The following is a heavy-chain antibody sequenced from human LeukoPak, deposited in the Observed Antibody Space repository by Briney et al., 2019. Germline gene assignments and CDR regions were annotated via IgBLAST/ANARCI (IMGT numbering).Heavy chain of an antibody. CDR3: ARQTGSGLFSLP. CDR2: ITSSSIYI. J-gene: IGHJ4*02. Sequence: GGSLRLSCAASGFTFSRYNMNWVRQAPGKGLEWVSSITSSSIYIYYADSMKGRFTISRDNAKNSLYLQMDSLRAEDTAVYYCARQTGSGLFSLPGGQGTLVTVSS. V-gene: IGHV3-21*01. D-gene: IGHD3-10*01. CDR1: GFTFSRYN.